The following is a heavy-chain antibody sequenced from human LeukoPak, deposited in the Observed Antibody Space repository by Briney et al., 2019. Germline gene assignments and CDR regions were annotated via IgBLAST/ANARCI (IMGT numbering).Heavy chain of an antibody. CDR1: GFTFSSYG. V-gene: IGHV3-33*01. J-gene: IGHJ4*02. Sequence: GGSLRLSCAASGFTFSSYGMHWVRQAPGKGLEWVAVIWYDGSNKYYADSVKGRFTTSRDNSKNTLYLQMNSLRAEDTAVYYCAREYGMDSSGWFDYWGQGTLVTVSS. D-gene: IGHD6-19*01. CDR3: AREYGMDSSGWFDY. CDR2: IWYDGSNK.